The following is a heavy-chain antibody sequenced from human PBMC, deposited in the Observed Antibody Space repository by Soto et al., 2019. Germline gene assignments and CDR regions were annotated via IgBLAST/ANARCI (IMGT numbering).Heavy chain of an antibody. V-gene: IGHV4-30-2*01. Sequence: QVQRQESGSGLVKPSQNLSLTCAVSGGSISSGGYSWSWIRQPPGKGLEWIGYIYHSGSTYYNPSLKSRVTISVDRSKNQFSLRLSSVTAADTAVYYCAGGIAARPLGYWGQGTLVTVSS. CDR2: IYHSGST. D-gene: IGHD6-6*01. CDR3: AGGIAARPLGY. CDR1: GGSISSGGYS. J-gene: IGHJ4*02.